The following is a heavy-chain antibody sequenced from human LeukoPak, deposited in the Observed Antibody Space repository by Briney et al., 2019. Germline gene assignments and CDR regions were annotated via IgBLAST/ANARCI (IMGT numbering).Heavy chain of an antibody. V-gene: IGHV3-15*01. D-gene: IGHD4/OR15-4a*01. CDR1: RFTSSNAW. CDR3: AIDEPNYAPYDFDY. CDR2: IKSKVDGETT. J-gene: IGHJ4*02. Sequence: GGSLRLSCAASRFTSSNAWMNWVRQAPGKGLEWVGRIKSKVDGETTDYAAPVKGRFTISRDDSNNMVYLQMNSLKIEDTAVYYCAIDEPNYAPYDFDYWGQGTLVTVSS.